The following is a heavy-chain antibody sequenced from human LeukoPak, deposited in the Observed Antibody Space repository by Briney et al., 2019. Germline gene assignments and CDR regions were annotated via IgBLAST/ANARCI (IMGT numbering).Heavy chain of an antibody. CDR2: IYYSGST. J-gene: IGHJ5*02. D-gene: IGHD3-3*01. V-gene: IGHV4-59*12. Sequence: SETLSLTCTVSGGSISSYYWSWIRQPPGKGLEWIGYIYYSGSTNYNPSLESRVTISVDTSKNQFSLKLSSVTAADTAVYYCARGAFIYYDFWSGYYDNWFAPWGQGTLVTVSS. CDR3: ARGAFIYYDFWSGYYDNWFAP. CDR1: GGSISSYY.